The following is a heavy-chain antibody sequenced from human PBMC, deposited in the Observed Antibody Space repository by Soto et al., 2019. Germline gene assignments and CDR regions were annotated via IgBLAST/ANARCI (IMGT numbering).Heavy chain of an antibody. V-gene: IGHV3-66*01. CDR3: AREEYDSSGPNAFDI. J-gene: IGHJ3*02. Sequence: GGSLRLSCAASGFTVSSNYMSWVRQAPGKGLEWVSVIYSGGSTYYADSVKGRFTISRDNSKNTLYLQMNSLRAEDTAVYYCAREEYDSSGPNAFDILGQGTMVTVS. D-gene: IGHD3-22*01. CDR2: IYSGGST. CDR1: GFTVSSNY.